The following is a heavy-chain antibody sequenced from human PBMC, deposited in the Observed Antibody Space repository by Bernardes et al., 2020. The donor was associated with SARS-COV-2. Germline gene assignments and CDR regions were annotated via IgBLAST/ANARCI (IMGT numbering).Heavy chain of an antibody. D-gene: IGHD4-4*01. CDR1: GFTFSSYA. V-gene: IGHV3-23*01. J-gene: IGHJ5*02. Sequence: GGSLRLSCAASGFTFSSYAMSWVRQAPGKGLEWVSGISGSGGSTYYADSVKGRFTISRDNSKNTLYLQMNSLRVEDTGKYYCAKEKGTVGLTWFDPWGQGTQVIVSS. CDR3: AKEKGTVGLTWFDP. CDR2: ISGSGGST.